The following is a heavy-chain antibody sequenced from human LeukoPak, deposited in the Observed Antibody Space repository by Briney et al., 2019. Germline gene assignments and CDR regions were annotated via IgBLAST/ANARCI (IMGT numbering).Heavy chain of an antibody. D-gene: IGHD3-16*02. Sequence: GASVKVSCKASGYTFTSYGISWVRQAPGQGLEWMGWISAYNGNTNYAQKLQGRVTMTTDTSTSTAYMELRSLRSDNTAVYYCARDIRLGELSPVLDYWGQGTLVTVSS. CDR2: ISAYNGNT. J-gene: IGHJ4*02. V-gene: IGHV1-18*01. CDR1: GYTFTSYG. CDR3: ARDIRLGELSPVLDY.